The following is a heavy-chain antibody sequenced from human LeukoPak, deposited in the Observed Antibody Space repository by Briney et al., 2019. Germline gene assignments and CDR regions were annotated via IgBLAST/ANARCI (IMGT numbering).Heavy chain of an antibody. J-gene: IGHJ4*02. CDR1: GFTFSSYS. Sequence: GGSLRLSCAASGFTFSSYSMNWVRQAPGKRLEWVSSISSSSSYIYYADSVKGRFTISRDNAKNSLYLQMNSLRAEDTAVYYCARERETPWVRSDYWGQGTLVTVSS. D-gene: IGHD3-22*01. V-gene: IGHV3-21*01. CDR3: ARERETPWVRSDY. CDR2: ISSSSSYI.